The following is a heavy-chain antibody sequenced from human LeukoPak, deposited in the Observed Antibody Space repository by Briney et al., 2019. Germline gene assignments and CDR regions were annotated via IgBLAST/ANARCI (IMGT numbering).Heavy chain of an antibody. CDR3: ARARIAALNWFDP. V-gene: IGHV3-21*01. CDR1: GFTFSSYS. CDR2: ISSSSSYI. Sequence: PGGSLRLSCAASGFTFSSYSMNWVRQAPGKGLEWVSSISSSSSYIYYADSVKGRFTISTDNAKNSLYLQMNSLRAEDTAVYYCARARIAALNWFDPWGQGTLVTVSS. J-gene: IGHJ5*02. D-gene: IGHD6-6*01.